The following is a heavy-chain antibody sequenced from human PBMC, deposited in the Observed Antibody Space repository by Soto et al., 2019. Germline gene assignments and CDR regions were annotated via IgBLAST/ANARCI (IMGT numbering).Heavy chain of an antibody. V-gene: IGHV4-31*03. D-gene: IGHD4-17*01. CDR1: GGSISSGGYY. CDR3: ARDGANNGDYAPLSH. CDR2: IYYSGST. Sequence: QVQLQESGPGLVKPSQTLSLTCTVSGGSISSGGYYWSWIRQHPGKGLEWIGYIYYSGSTYYNPSLKSRVTISVDTSKNQSSLKLSSVTAADTAVYYCARDGANNGDYAPLSHWGQGTLVTVSS. J-gene: IGHJ4*02.